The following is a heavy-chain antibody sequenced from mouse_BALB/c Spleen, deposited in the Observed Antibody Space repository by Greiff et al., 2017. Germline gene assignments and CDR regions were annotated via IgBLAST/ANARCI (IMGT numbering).Heavy chain of an antibody. CDR3: AMRGAMDY. V-gene: IGHV1S41*01. CDR2: IAPGSGST. Sequence: DLVKPGASVKLSCKASGYTFTSYWINWIKQRPGQGREWIGRIAPGSGSTYYNEMFKGKATLTVDTSSSTAYIQLSSLSSEDSAVYVCAMRGAMDYWGQGSSVTVSS. CDR1: GYTFTSYW. J-gene: IGHJ4*01.